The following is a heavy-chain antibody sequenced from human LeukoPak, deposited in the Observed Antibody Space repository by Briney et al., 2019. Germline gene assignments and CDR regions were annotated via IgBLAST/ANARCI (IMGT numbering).Heavy chain of an antibody. CDR1: GFTFSKYW. CDR3: AKSGSTSWYLDY. V-gene: IGHV3-23*01. Sequence: GGSLRLSCAAYGFTFSKYWLHWLRQAPGKGLEWVSAISGSGDNNDNTYYADSVKGQFTISRDNSKNTLYLQMSSLRAEDAAVYYCAKSGSTSWYLDYWGQGTLVTVSS. CDR2: ISGSGDNNDNT. D-gene: IGHD6-13*01. J-gene: IGHJ4*02.